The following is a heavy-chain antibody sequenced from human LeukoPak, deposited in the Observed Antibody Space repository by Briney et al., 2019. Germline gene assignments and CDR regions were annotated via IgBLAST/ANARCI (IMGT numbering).Heavy chain of an antibody. CDR2: ISYNGSNK. J-gene: IGHJ6*02. CDR1: GFTFSSYG. D-gene: IGHD2-2*01. V-gene: IGHV3-30*18. Sequence: GRSLRLSCAASGFTFSSYGMHWVRQAPGKGLEWVAVISYNGSNKHYADSVKGRFTISRDNSKNTLYLQMNSLRAEDTAVYYCAKDLYRPAGYYGMDVWGQGTTVTVSS. CDR3: AKDLYRPAGYYGMDV.